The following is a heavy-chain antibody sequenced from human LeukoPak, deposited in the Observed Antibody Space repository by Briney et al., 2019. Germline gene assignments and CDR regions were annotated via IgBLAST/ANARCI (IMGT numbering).Heavy chain of an antibody. CDR3: AKGWDMTFSAFEI. D-gene: IGHD1-26*01. CDR2: IYNDGSKK. Sequence: GRSLRLSCAASGFIFSRFGMHWVRRAPGKGLEWVAVIYNDGSKKYYGDSVKGRFTISRDNSKNIVYLQMNSLRAEDTALYYCAKGWDMTFSAFEIWGQGTMVTVSS. CDR1: GFIFSRFG. V-gene: IGHV3-33*03. J-gene: IGHJ3*02.